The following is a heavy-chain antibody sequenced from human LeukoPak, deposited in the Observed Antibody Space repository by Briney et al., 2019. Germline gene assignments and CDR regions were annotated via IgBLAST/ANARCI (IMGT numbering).Heavy chain of an antibody. CDR3: ARDRVAAAGTNWNYYYGMDV. Sequence: GASVKVSCEASGGTFSSYAISWVRQAPGQGLEWMGGIIPIFGTADYAQKFQGRVTITADESTSTAYMELSSLRSEDTAVYYCARDRVAAAGTNWNYYYGMDVWGQGTTVTVSS. CDR2: IIPIFGTA. CDR1: GGTFSSYA. J-gene: IGHJ6*02. D-gene: IGHD6-13*01. V-gene: IGHV1-69*13.